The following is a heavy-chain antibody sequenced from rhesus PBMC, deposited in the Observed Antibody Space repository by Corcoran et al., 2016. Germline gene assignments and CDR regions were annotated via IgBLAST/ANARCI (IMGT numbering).Heavy chain of an antibody. Sequence: QLQLQESGPGLVKPSEPLSVTCAVSGDSISSSYWSWIRQAPGKGLEWIGYIYGSGSSTNYNPSIKSRVTLSVDTSKNQLSLKLSSVTTADTAVYYCARDKYSNHFDYGGQGVLVTVSS. CDR2: IYGSGSST. J-gene: IGHJ4*01. V-gene: IGHV4-169*02. D-gene: IGHD4-23*01. CDR1: GDSISSSY. CDR3: ARDKYSNHFDY.